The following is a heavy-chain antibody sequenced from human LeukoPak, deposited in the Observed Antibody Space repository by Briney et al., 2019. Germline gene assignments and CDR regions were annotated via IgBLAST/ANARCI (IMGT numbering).Heavy chain of an antibody. CDR3: ASYYDRSGYYLDY. CDR1: GGSIRISRYD. J-gene: IGHJ4*02. D-gene: IGHD3-22*01. CDR2: IYSSGST. Sequence: VKPSETLSLTCTVSGGSIRISRYDWGWIRQPPGKGLEWIGSIYSSGSTYYKPSLKRRVTISVDTPMKQLSLQLSSVTAADTAVYYCASYYDRSGYYLDYSGQGTLLTVS. V-gene: IGHV4-39*07.